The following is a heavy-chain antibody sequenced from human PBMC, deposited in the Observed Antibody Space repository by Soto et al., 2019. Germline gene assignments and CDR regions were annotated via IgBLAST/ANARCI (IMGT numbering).Heavy chain of an antibody. J-gene: IGHJ6*02. Sequence: QVHLVQSGGEVKKPGASVKVSFTASGYTCSSYGISWVRQAPGQGLEWMGWISAFNGNTNSVQRLQGRVALTTDASTSTAYMELRSLRSDDTAVYYCARGGDYYYGLDVWGQGTTVTASS. V-gene: IGHV1-18*01. CDR1: GYTCSSYG. CDR3: ARGGDYYYGLDV. D-gene: IGHD3-16*01. CDR2: ISAFNGNT.